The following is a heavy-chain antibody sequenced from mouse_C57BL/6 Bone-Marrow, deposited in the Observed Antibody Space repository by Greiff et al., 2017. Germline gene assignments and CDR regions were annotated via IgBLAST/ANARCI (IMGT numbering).Heavy chain of an antibody. D-gene: IGHD4-1*01. CDR3: ARYGETGTNFDY. Sequence: QVHVKQSGAELARPGASVKLSCKASGYTFTSYGISWVKQRTGQGLEWIGEIYPRSGNTYYNEKFKGKATLTADKSSSTAYMELRSLTSEDSAVYFCARYGETGTNFDYWGQGTTLTVSS. V-gene: IGHV1-81*01. CDR1: GYTFTSYG. J-gene: IGHJ2*01. CDR2: IYPRSGNT.